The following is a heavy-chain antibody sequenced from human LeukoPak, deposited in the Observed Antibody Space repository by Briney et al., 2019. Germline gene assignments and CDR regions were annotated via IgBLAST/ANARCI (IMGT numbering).Heavy chain of an antibody. V-gene: IGHV1-2*02. CDR1: GYTFTGYF. D-gene: IGHD3-10*01. J-gene: IGHJ5*02. CDR2: INPKTGDT. Sequence: ASVKVSCKASGYTFTGYFVHWVRQAPGQGLEWMGWINPKTGDTNYAQNFQGRVTMTRETSISTVYMKLSGLRSDGTAIYYCARDRGDFYTSGSLFDPWGQGTLVTVSS. CDR3: ARDRGDFYTSGSLFDP.